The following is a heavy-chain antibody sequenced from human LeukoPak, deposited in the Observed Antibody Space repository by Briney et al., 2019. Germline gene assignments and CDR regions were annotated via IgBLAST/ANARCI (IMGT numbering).Heavy chain of an antibody. CDR3: ARHEGDTSGNYMYNWFDP. J-gene: IGHJ5*02. CDR1: GGSISSYY. D-gene: IGHD3-22*01. V-gene: IGHV4-59*08. Sequence: PSETLSLTCTVSGGSISSYYWSWIRQPPGKGLEWIGYIYYSGSTNYNPSLNSRVTISVDTSKNQFSLKLSSVTAADTAVNYCARHEGDTSGNYMYNWFDPWGQGTLVTVSS. CDR2: IYYSGST.